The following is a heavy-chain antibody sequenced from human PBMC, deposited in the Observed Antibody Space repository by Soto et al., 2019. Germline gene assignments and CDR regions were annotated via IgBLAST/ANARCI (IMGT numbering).Heavy chain of an antibody. Sequence: TGGSLRLSCAASGFTFSSYAMHWVRQAPGKGLEWVAVISYDGSNKYYADSVKGRFTISRDNSKNTLYLQMNSLRAEDTAVYYCARERNYDFWSGYLYWFDPWGQGTLVTSPQ. D-gene: IGHD3-3*01. CDR1: GFTFSSYA. CDR3: ARERNYDFWSGYLYWFDP. CDR2: ISYDGSNK. J-gene: IGHJ5*02. V-gene: IGHV3-30-3*01.